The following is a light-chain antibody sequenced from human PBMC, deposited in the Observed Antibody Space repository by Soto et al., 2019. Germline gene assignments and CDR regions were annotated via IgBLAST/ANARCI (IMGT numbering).Light chain of an antibody. J-gene: IGKJ4*01. CDR1: QDVNIY. V-gene: IGKV3D-15*01. Sequence: EIVMTQSPATLSVSPGERATLSCRASQDVNIYLAWYQQKPGQAPRLLISGASTRATGIPARFSGSGSGTEFTLTSSSLQSEDVAVYYCQQYGNWPLTFGGGTNVEIK. CDR2: GAS. CDR3: QQYGNWPLT.